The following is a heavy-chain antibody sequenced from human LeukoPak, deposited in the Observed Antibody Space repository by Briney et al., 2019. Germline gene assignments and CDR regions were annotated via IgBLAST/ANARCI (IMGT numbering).Heavy chain of an antibody. CDR2: TYYRSKWYN. J-gene: IGHJ4*02. V-gene: IGHV6-1*01. CDR3: ARVFTSSGPYYFDY. Sequence: SQTLSLTCAISGDSVSSNSVTWNWIRQSPSRGLEWLGRTYYRSKWYNDYAVSVKSRMTINPDTSKNQLSLQLNSVTPKDTAVYYCARVFTSSGPYYFDYWGQGTLVTVSS. D-gene: IGHD6-25*01. CDR1: GDSVSSNSVT.